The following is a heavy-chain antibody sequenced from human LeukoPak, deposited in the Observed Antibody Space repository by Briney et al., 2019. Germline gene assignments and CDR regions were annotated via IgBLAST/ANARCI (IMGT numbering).Heavy chain of an antibody. D-gene: IGHD2-8*02. CDR1: GFTVSSNH. CDR2: IYSGGST. CDR3: ARSLSTGWLFFDY. J-gene: IGHJ4*02. Sequence: GGSLRLSCAASGFTVSSNHMNWVRQAPGKGLEWVSVIYSGGSTSYAGSVKGRFTISRDNSKNTLYLQMNSLRAEDTAVYYCARSLSTGWLFFDYWGQGTLVTVSS. V-gene: IGHV3-53*01.